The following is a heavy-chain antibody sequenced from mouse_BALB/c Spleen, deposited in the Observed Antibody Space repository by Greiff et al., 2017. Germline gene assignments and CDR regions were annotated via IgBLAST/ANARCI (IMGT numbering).Heavy chain of an antibody. Sequence: QVHVKQSGPGLVAPSQSLSITCTVSGFSLTSYGVSWVRQPPGKGLEWLGVIWGDGSTNYHSALISRLSISKDNSKSQVFLKLNSLQTDDTAMYYCARETVVESYWYFDVWGAGTTVTVSS. D-gene: IGHD1-1*01. V-gene: IGHV2-3*01. CDR2: IWGDGST. J-gene: IGHJ1*01. CDR1: GFSLTSYG. CDR3: ARETVVESYWYFDV.